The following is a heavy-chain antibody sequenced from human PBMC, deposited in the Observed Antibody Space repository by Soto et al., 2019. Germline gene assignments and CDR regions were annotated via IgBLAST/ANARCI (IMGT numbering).Heavy chain of an antibody. J-gene: IGHJ4*02. D-gene: IGHD3-10*01. CDR1: GFTVSSNY. CDR3: VRGRYGSEIH. V-gene: IGHV3-53*04. CDR2: LYHGGAT. Sequence: EARLVESGGGLVQPGGSLRLSCAASGFTVSSNYMTWVRQAPGKGLERVSLLYHGGATHYAASVKGRFSISSHSSQTTLFLPMDSLRAEDTAPYYCVRGRYGSEIHWGQGTKVTVSS.